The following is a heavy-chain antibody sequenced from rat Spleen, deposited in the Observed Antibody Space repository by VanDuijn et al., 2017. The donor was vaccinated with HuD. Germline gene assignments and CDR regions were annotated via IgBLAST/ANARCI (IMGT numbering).Heavy chain of an antibody. V-gene: IGHV5S13*01. CDR1: GFTYSNYV. CDR2: IGTDGINT. Sequence: EVQLVESDGGLVQPGRSLKLSCAASGFTYSNYVMAWFRQAPTKGLEWVASIGTDGINTYYRDSVKGRFTVSRDNAKNTQYLQMDSLRSEDTATYYCARHPRYFDFWGPGTMVTVSS. CDR3: ARHPRYFDF. J-gene: IGHJ1*01.